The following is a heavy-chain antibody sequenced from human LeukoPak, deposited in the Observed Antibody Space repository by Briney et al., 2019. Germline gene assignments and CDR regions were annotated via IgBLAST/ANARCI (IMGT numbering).Heavy chain of an antibody. J-gene: IGHJ4*02. D-gene: IGHD6-13*01. CDR1: GFTFSSYA. CDR3: VRDYWSLAASGTGVDY. CDR2: ISSNGGST. V-gene: IGHV3-64D*09. Sequence: PGGSLRLSCSASGFTFSSYAMHWVRQAPGKGLEYVSAISSNGGSTYYADSVKGRFTISKDNSKNTLYLQMSSLRVEDTAVYYCVRDYWSLAASGTGVDYWGQGTLVTVSS.